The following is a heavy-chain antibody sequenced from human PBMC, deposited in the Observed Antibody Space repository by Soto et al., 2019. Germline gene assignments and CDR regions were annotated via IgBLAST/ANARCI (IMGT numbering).Heavy chain of an antibody. J-gene: IGHJ6*02. D-gene: IGHD6-6*01. CDR1: GYTFTSYG. V-gene: IGHV1-18*01. CDR2: ISAYNGNT. CDR3: ASVYSSSSYYYYGMDV. Sequence: ASVKVSCKASGYTFTSYGISWVRQAPGQGLEWMGWISAYNGNTNYAQKLQGRVTMTTDTSTSTAYMELRSLRSDDTAVYYCASVYSSSSYYYYGMDVWGQGTTVTVSS.